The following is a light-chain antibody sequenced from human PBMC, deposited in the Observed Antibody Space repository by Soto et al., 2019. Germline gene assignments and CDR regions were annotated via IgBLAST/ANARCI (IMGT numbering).Light chain of an antibody. J-gene: IGLJ1*01. CDR3: SSYTSSSTYV. Sequence: SVVAQPPPLSGAPWQSVAISFTWTRSAVGNSNGVSWYHQPPGTAPKLMIYDVNNRPSGVPDRFSGSKSGNTASLTISGLQAEDEGDYYCSSYTSSSTYVFGTGTKVPS. V-gene: IGLV2-18*02. CDR2: DVN. CDR1: RSAVGNSNG.